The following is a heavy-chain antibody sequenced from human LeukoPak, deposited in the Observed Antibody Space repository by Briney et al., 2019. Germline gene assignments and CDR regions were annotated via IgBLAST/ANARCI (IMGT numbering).Heavy chain of an antibody. J-gene: IGHJ4*02. D-gene: IGHD2-2*01. CDR1: GFTFSSYS. CDR2: ISSSSSYI. Sequence: GGSLRLSCAASGFTFSSYSMNWVRQAPGKGLEWVSSISSSSSYIYYADSVKGRFTISRDNSKNTLYLQMNSLRAEDTAVYYCAKDQVVPAEADYWGQGTLVTVSS. V-gene: IGHV3-21*04. CDR3: AKDQVVPAEADY.